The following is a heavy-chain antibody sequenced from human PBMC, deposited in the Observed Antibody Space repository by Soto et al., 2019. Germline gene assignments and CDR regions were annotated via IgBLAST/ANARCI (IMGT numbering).Heavy chain of an antibody. CDR3: AEDVDRGPWFDP. CDR1: GFTFSSYA. V-gene: IGHV3-23*01. Sequence: GGSLRLSCAASGFTFSSYAMSWVRQAPGKGLEWVSAISGSDGSTYYADSVKGRFTISRDNSKNTLYLQMNSLRAEDTAVYYCAEDVDRGPWFDPWGQGTLVTVSS. D-gene: IGHD5-12*01. CDR2: ISGSDGST. J-gene: IGHJ5*02.